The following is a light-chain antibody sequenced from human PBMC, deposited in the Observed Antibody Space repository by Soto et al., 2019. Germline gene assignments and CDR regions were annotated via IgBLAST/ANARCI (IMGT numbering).Light chain of an antibody. CDR3: VECNPSV. CDR2: AAS. Sequence: DIQMTQSPSSLSASVGDRVTITCRASQSISSCLAWYQQKPGKAPELLIYAASSLQSGVPSRFSGSGSGTEFTLTIRHLQHGDIAIYFRVECNPSVFGRGTKVDIK. CDR1: QSISSC. J-gene: IGKJ1*01. V-gene: IGKV1-5*01.